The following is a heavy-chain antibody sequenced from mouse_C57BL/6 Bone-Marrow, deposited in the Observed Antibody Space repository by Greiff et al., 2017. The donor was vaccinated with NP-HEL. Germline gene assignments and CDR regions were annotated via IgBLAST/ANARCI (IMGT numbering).Heavy chain of an antibody. Sequence: QVQLKESGAELAKPGASVKLSCKASGYTFTSYWMHWVKQRPGQGLEWIGYINPSSGYTKYNQKFKDKATLTADKSSSTAYMQLSSLTYEDSAVYYCARGKTGTGYAMDYWGQGTSVTVSS. D-gene: IGHD4-1*01. V-gene: IGHV1-7*01. CDR1: GYTFTSYW. J-gene: IGHJ4*01. CDR2: INPSSGYT. CDR3: ARGKTGTGYAMDY.